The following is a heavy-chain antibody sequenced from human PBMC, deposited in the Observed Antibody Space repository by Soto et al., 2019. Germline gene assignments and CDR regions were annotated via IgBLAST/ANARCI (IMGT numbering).Heavy chain of an antibody. J-gene: IGHJ6*02. CDR2: IHPGDSDT. V-gene: IGHV5-51*01. CDR1: GFSFSKYT. D-gene: IGHD3-16*02. Sequence: GESLKISCEGSGFSFSKYTVGWVRQIPGKGLEWMGIIHPGDSDTRYSPSFQGQVTISADKFISTAYLQWSSLKASDTAMYYCTLSYYYYNGMDVWGQGTTVTVSS. CDR3: TLSYYYYNGMDV.